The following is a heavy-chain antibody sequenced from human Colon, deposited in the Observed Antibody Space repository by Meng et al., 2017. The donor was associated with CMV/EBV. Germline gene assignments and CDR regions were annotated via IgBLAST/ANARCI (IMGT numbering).Heavy chain of an antibody. D-gene: IGHD3-16*01. Sequence: QVQLVQSGGXXVEPGXSLRLSCAASGFIFSDYYMTWIREAPGKRLEWVSYISPTGSDTNYADSVRGRFTISRDNAKNSLFLQMSSLTAEDTAVYYCVKGHTMINPWGQGTLVTVSS. V-gene: IGHV3-11*05. CDR1: GFIFSDYY. CDR3: VKGHTMINP. CDR2: ISPTGSDT. J-gene: IGHJ5*02.